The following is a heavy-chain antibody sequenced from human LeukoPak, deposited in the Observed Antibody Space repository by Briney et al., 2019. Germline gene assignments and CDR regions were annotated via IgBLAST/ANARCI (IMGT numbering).Heavy chain of an antibody. D-gene: IGHD6-25*01. CDR1: GFTFDGYA. CDR2: ISWNSGSI. Sequence: GRSLRLSCAASGFTFDGYAMHWVRQAPGKGLEWVSGISWNSGSIGYADSVKGRFTISRDNAKNTLYLQMNSLRVEDTVVYYCARGPPWYFDLWGRGTLVTVSS. V-gene: IGHV3-9*01. J-gene: IGHJ2*01. CDR3: ARGPPWYFDL.